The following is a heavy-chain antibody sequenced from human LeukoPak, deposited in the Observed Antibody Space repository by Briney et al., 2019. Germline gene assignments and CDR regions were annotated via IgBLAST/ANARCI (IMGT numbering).Heavy chain of an antibody. V-gene: IGHV4-39*01. J-gene: IGHJ4*02. D-gene: IGHD3-16*01. CDR1: GGSISSASSY. CDR2: IYYSGSA. Sequence: SETLSPTCTVSGGSISSASSYWGWIRQPPGKGLEWIGNIYYSGSAYYNPSLKSRVTISVDTSKNQFSLKLSSVTAADTAVYYCARRLDGGFDYWGQGTLVTVSS. CDR3: ARRLDGGFDY.